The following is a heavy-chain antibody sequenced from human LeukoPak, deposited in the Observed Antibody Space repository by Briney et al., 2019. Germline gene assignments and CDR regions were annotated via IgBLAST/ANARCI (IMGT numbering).Heavy chain of an antibody. CDR2: IYYSGST. V-gene: IGHV4-61*01. CDR1: GGSISSSTYY. Sequence: SETLSLTCTVSGGSISSSTYYWSWIRQPPGKGLEWIGYIYYSGSTNYKPSLKSRVTISVDTSKNQFSLKLSSVTAADTAVYYCARGGYYGSGNDFRFDPWGQGTLVTVSS. J-gene: IGHJ5*02. D-gene: IGHD3-10*01. CDR3: ARGGYYGSGNDFRFDP.